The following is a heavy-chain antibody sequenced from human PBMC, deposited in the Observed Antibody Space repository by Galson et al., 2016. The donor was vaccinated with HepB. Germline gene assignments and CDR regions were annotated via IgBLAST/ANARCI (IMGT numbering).Heavy chain of an antibody. CDR2: ISYTSSLI. D-gene: IGHD3-10*01. V-gene: IGHV3-11*01. J-gene: IGHJ4*02. CDR1: GIPFSDYF. Sequence: SLRLSCAASGIPFSDYFMSWVRQAPGQGLEWISYISYTSSLISYTDSVRGRFTISRDNAKRSVYLQMNSLRVEDTALYYCARMGPGESLDYWGQGTLVTASS. CDR3: ARMGPGESLDY.